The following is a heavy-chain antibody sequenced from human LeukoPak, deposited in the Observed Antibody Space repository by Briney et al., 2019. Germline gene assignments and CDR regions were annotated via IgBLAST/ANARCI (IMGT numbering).Heavy chain of an antibody. Sequence: GGSLRLSCAASGFTVSSNYMSWVRQAPGKGLEYVANINQGGSEKYYVDSVKGRFTISRDNAKNSLYLQMNSLRAEDTAVYYCARDLTCCGGDCFWGQGTLVTVSS. CDR1: GFTVSSNY. V-gene: IGHV3-7*01. J-gene: IGHJ4*02. CDR3: ARDLTCCGGDCF. D-gene: IGHD2-21*01. CDR2: INQGGSEK.